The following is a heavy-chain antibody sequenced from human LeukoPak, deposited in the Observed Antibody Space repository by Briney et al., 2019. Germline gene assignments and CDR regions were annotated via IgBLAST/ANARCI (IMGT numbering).Heavy chain of an antibody. D-gene: IGHD6-19*01. J-gene: IGHJ4*02. CDR2: IYYSGST. Sequence: PSETLSLTCTVSGGSISSSSYYWGWIRQPPGKGLEWIGNIYYSGSTYYNPSLKSRVTISADTSKNQFSLKLSSVTAADSAMYYCARLGSSAPLYYFGYWGQGTLVTVSS. CDR3: ARLGSSAPLYYFGY. V-gene: IGHV4-39*01. CDR1: GGSISSSSYY.